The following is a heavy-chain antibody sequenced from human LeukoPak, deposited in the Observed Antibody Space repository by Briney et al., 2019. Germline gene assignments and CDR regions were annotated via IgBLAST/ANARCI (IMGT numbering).Heavy chain of an antibody. Sequence: ASVKVSCKASGYTFTSYDINWVRQATGQGLEWMGWVNPNSGNTGYAQKFQGRVTMTRNTSISTAYMELSSLRSEDTAVYYCARGRHDYGDYYFDYWGQGTLVTVSS. CDR1: GYTFTSYD. V-gene: IGHV1-8*01. J-gene: IGHJ4*02. CDR2: VNPNSGNT. CDR3: ARGRHDYGDYYFDY. D-gene: IGHD4-17*01.